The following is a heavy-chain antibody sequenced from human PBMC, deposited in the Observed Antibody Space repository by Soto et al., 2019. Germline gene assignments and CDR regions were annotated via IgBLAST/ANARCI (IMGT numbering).Heavy chain of an antibody. D-gene: IGHD5-12*01. J-gene: IGHJ4*02. CDR3: ATSDVEMATIEHGDY. CDR2: ISYDGSNK. CDR1: GFTFSSYA. Sequence: QVQLVESGGGVVQPGRSLRLSCAASGFTFSSYAMHWVRQAPGKGLEWVAVISYDGSNKYYADSVKGRFTISRDNSKNTLYLQMNSLRAEDTAVYYCATSDVEMATIEHGDYWGQGTLVTVSS. V-gene: IGHV3-30-3*01.